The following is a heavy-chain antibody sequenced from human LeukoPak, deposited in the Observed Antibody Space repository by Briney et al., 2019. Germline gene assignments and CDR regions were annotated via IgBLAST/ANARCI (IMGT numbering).Heavy chain of an antibody. J-gene: IGHJ4*02. CDR1: GGSITTSSYF. Sequence: SETLSLTCTVSGGSITTSSYFWGWVRQPPGKGLEWIGNIYYTGSTYYNPPFKSRVTISVDTSKNQFSLVVNSVTAADTALFYCARQSAGAWQHYFDSWGQGLLVTVSS. CDR3: ARQSAGAWQHYFDS. V-gene: IGHV4-39*01. CDR2: IYYTGST. D-gene: IGHD4-17*01.